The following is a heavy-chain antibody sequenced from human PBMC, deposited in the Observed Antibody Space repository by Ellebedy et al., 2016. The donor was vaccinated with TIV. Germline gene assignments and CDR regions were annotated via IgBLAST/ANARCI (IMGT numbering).Heavy chain of an antibody. CDR3: ARAKVTAPRGLYYGMDV. D-gene: IGHD2-21*02. V-gene: IGHV3-21*01. Sequence: GESLKISCAASGFTFDDYAMHWVRQAPGKGLEWVSSISSSSSYIYYADSVKGRFTISRDNAKNSLYLQMNSLRAEDTAVYYCARAKVTAPRGLYYGMDVWGQGTTVTVSS. CDR1: GFTFDDYA. CDR2: ISSSSSYI. J-gene: IGHJ6*02.